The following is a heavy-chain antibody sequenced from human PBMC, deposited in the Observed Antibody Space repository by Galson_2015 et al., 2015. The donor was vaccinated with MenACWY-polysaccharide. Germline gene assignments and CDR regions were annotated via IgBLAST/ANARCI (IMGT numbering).Heavy chain of an antibody. Sequence: SLRLSCAASGFTFNDFWLSWVRQAPGKGLEWVANINQYGREKYYVDSVKGRFTISRDNAKNSLYLQMNSPRAEDTAVYYCARDGGRTIGTTQRGYWGQGTLVTVSS. CDR2: INQYGREK. D-gene: IGHD1-1*01. CDR3: ARDGGRTIGTTQRGY. CDR1: GFTFNDFW. J-gene: IGHJ4*02. V-gene: IGHV3-7*01.